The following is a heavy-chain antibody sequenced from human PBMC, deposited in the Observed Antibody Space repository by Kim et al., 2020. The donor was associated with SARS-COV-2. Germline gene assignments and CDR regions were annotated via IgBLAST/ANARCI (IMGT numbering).Heavy chain of an antibody. CDR3: ARVGWGIAARPEYFDL. CDR2: IYSGGST. V-gene: IGHV3-53*01. Sequence: GGSLRLSCAASGFTVSSNYMSWVRQAPGKGLEWVSVIYSGGSTYYADSVKGRFTISRDNSKNTLYLQMNSLRAEDTAVYYCARVGWGIAARPEYFDLWGRGTLVTVSS. CDR1: GFTVSSNY. J-gene: IGHJ2*01. D-gene: IGHD6-6*01.